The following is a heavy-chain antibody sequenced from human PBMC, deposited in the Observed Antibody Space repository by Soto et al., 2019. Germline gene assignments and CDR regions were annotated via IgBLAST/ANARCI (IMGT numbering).Heavy chain of an antibody. Sequence: GGPLRLSWAASGFTFSGYGMHWVRQAPGKGLEWVAVTRHDGSNTYYADSVRGRFTISRDNSKKTLYLQMNSLRAEDTAVYYCARDGVGATTYFGYFDYWGQGTLVTVSS. CDR2: TRHDGSNT. D-gene: IGHD1-26*01. J-gene: IGHJ4*02. V-gene: IGHV3-33*01. CDR1: GFTFSGYG. CDR3: ARDGVGATTYFGYFDY.